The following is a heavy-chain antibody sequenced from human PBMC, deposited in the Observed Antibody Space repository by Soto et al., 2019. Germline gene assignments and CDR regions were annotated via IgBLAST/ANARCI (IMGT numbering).Heavy chain of an antibody. Sequence: GESLKISCAASGFTFSSYAMSWVRQAPGKGLEWVSAISGSGGSTYYADSVKGRFTISRDNSKNTLYLQMNSLRAEDTAVYYCAKATYYDILTGYYLAFDIWGQGTMVTVSS. J-gene: IGHJ3*02. CDR3: AKATYYDILTGYYLAFDI. D-gene: IGHD3-9*01. CDR2: ISGSGGST. CDR1: GFTFSSYA. V-gene: IGHV3-23*01.